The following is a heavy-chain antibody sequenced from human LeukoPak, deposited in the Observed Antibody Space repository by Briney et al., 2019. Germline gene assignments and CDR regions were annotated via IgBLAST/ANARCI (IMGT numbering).Heavy chain of an antibody. D-gene: IGHD1-7*01. CDR1: GGSISSSSDY. Sequence: SETLSLTCIVPGGSISSSSDYWAWIRQSPEKGLEWIGTFSSGGSAYYNPSLTSRVSISKDTSDNQFSLRLYSVTAADTAVYYCARKQTGTMYDVWGQGTQVTVSS. CDR3: ARKQTGTMYDV. V-gene: IGHV4-39*07. J-gene: IGHJ4*02. CDR2: FSSGGSA.